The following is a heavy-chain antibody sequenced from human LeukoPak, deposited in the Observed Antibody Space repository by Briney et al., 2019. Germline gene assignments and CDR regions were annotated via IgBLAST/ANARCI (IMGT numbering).Heavy chain of an antibody. J-gene: IGHJ4*02. CDR3: ARGMEGYDSSGYNYTGGYYFDY. Sequence: SETLSLTCAVSGGPISSGGYSWSWIRQPPGKGLEWIGYIYHSGSTYYNPSLKSRVTISVDRSKNQFSLKLSSVTAADTAVYYCARGMEGYDSSGYNYTGGYYFDYWGQGTLVTVSS. CDR1: GGPISSGGYS. V-gene: IGHV4-30-2*01. CDR2: IYHSGST. D-gene: IGHD3-22*01.